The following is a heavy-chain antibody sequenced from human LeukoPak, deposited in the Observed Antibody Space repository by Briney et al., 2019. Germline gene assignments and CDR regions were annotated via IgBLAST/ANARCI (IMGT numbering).Heavy chain of an antibody. V-gene: IGHV3-13*01. Sequence: PGGSLRLSCAASGFSFSSYDMYWVRQAAGKGLEWVSAISIAGDTYYPDSVKGRFTISRENAKNSFYLQMNSLTAGDTAVYYCVRAHVGAGLAFDIWGQGTMVTVSS. D-gene: IGHD1-26*01. J-gene: IGHJ3*02. CDR2: ISIAGDT. CDR1: GFSFSSYD. CDR3: VRAHVGAGLAFDI.